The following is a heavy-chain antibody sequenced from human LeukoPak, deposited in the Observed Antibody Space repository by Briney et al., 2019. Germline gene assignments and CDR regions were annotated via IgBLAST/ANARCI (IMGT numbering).Heavy chain of an antibody. J-gene: IGHJ4*02. Sequence: SETLSLTCTVFGGSISSYYWSWIRQPPGKGLEWIGYIYYSGSTNYNPSLKSRVTISVDTSKNQFSLKLSSVTAADTAVYYCARLPAGYWGQGTLVTVSS. CDR2: IYYSGST. CDR1: GGSISSYY. V-gene: IGHV4-59*08. CDR3: ARLPAGY.